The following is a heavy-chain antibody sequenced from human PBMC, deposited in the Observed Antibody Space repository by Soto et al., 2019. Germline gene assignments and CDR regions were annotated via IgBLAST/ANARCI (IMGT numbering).Heavy chain of an antibody. CDR2: MNPNSGNT. CDR1: GYTFTSYD. D-gene: IGHD1-20*01. Sequence: QVQLVQSGAEVKKPGASVKVSCKASGYTFTSYDINWVRQATGQGLEWMGWMNPNSGNTGYAQKFQGRVTMTRNNTIRTAYMELSSLRSEDTAVYYCARRVNYNWNAYYYYYYGMDVWGQGTTVTVSS. V-gene: IGHV1-8*01. CDR3: ARRVNYNWNAYYYYYYGMDV. J-gene: IGHJ6*02.